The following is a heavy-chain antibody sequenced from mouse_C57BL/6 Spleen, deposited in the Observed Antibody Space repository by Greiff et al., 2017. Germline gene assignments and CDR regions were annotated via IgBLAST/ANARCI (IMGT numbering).Heavy chain of an antibody. V-gene: IGHV1-69*01. CDR2: IDPSDSYT. CDR3: AGGSGTGDFFDY. CDR1: GYTFTSYW. J-gene: IGHJ2*01. D-gene: IGHD3-1*01. Sequence: QVQLQQPGAELVMPGASVKLSCKASGYTFTSYWMHWVKQRPGQGLEWIGEIDPSDSYTNYNQKFKGKSTLTVDKSSSTAYMQLSSLTSEDSAVYYCAGGSGTGDFFDYWGQGTTLTVSS.